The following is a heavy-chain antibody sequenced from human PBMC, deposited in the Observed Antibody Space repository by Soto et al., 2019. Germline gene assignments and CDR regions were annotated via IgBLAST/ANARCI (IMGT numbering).Heavy chain of an antibody. CDR1: GGTFSSYT. V-gene: IGHV1-69*09. Sequence: QVQLVQSGHEVKQPGASVKVSCKASGGTFSSYTISWVRQAPGQGLEWMGRIIPILGIANYAQKFQGRVTITADKSTSTAYMELSSLRSEDTAVYYCARADSGYDTSQRYGMDVWGQGTTVTVSS. J-gene: IGHJ6*02. CDR2: IIPILGIA. D-gene: IGHD5-12*01. CDR3: ARADSGYDTSQRYGMDV.